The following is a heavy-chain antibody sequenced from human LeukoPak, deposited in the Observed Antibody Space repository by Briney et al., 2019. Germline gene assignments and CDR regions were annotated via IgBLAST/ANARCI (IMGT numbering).Heavy chain of an antibody. CDR3: ARDSGGRELLMGNWFDP. CDR1: GFTFSGYA. V-gene: IGHV3-64*01. J-gene: IGHJ5*02. CDR2: ISSNGGST. Sequence: PGGSLRLSCAASGFTFSGYAMHWVRQAPGKGLEYVSAISSNGGSTYYANSVKGRFTISRDNSKNTLYLQMGSLRAEDMAVYYCARDSGGRELLMGNWFDPWGQGTLVTVSS. D-gene: IGHD3-10*01.